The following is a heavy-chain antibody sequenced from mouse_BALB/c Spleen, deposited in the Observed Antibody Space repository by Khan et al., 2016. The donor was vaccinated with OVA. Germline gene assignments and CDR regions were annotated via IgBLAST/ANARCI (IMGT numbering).Heavy chain of an antibody. J-gene: IGHJ3*01. CDR2: VSTNYGNT. Sequence: VQLQESGPELVRPGVSAKSSCKGADYTFTDYPMHWVQQSHGKSLEWTGAVSTNYGNTNYNQKFKGKTILTVDKSSSTAYRELARLTSGEYAIFNCARYYGFSLFACGGPGALVTVS. CDR1: DYTFTDYP. V-gene: IGHV1S137*01. CDR3: ARYYGFSLFAC. D-gene: IGHD2-3*01.